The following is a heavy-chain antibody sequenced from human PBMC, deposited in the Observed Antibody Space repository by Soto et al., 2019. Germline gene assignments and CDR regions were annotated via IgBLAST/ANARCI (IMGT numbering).Heavy chain of an antibody. CDR2: IRSKAYGGTT. V-gene: IGHV3-49*03. D-gene: IGHD3-10*01. CDR1: GFTFGDYA. J-gene: IGHJ4*02. Sequence: PGGSLRLSCTASGFTFGDYAMSWFRQAPGKGLEWVGFIRSKAYGGTTEYAASVKGRFTISRDDSKSIAYLQMNSLKTEDTAVYYCTRAVLVLLWFGELFDYWGQGTLVTVSS. CDR3: TRAVLVLLWFGELFDY.